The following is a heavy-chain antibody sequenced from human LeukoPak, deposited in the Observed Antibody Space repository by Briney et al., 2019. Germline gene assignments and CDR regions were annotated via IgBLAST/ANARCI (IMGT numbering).Heavy chain of an antibody. CDR1: GFTFSGHW. D-gene: IGHD1-26*01. V-gene: IGHV3-7*01. CDR2: MNGDGSQI. J-gene: IGHJ3*01. CDR3: VAWGNSGNS. Sequence: GGSLRLSCAASGFTFSGHWMSWVRQAPAKGLEWVAHMNGDGSQIYYMDFVKGRFTVSRDNAKNSLYLQMNGLRAEDTAVYYCVAWGNSGNSWGQGTMVIVSS.